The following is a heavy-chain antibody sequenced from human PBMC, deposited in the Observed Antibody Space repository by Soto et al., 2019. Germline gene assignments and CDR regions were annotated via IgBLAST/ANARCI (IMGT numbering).Heavy chain of an antibody. CDR2: IYYTGNT. V-gene: IGHV4-59*08. CDR3: ARHIGGGYSGYVSFDY. CDR1: GGSMSSSHY. D-gene: IGHD5-12*01. Sequence: SETLSLTCTVSGGSMSSSHYWIWIRQSPGKGLEWIGYIYYTGNTNYNPSLQSRVTISLDTPKNQFSLKLSSVTAADTAVYYCARHIGGGYSGYVSFDYWGQGTLVTVSS. J-gene: IGHJ4*02.